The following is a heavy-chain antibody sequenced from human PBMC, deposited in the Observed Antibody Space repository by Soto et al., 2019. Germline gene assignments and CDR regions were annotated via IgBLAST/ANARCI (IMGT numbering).Heavy chain of an antibody. Sequence: TSETLSLPCTVSGGSISRGDYYWSWIRQPPGKGLEWIGYIYYSGSTYYNPSLKSRVTISVDTSKNQFSLKLSSVTAADTAVYYCASSLYYYDRRFDPWGQGTLVTVSS. J-gene: IGHJ5*02. CDR2: IYYSGST. CDR1: GGSISRGDYY. D-gene: IGHD3-22*01. V-gene: IGHV4-30-4*01. CDR3: ASSLYYYDRRFDP.